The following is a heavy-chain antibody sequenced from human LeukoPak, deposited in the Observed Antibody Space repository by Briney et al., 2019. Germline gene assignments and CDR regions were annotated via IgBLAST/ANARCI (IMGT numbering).Heavy chain of an antibody. CDR1: GYTLTNYG. J-gene: IGHJ4*02. Sequence: ASVKVSCKASGYTLTNYGISWVRQAPGQGLEWMGWISANNGNTNYAQKVQGRVTMTTDTSTSTVYMELRSLRSDDTAVYYCARDKGWLQSACSYWGQGTLVTVSS. D-gene: IGHD5-24*01. V-gene: IGHV1-18*01. CDR3: ARDKGWLQSACSY. CDR2: ISANNGNT.